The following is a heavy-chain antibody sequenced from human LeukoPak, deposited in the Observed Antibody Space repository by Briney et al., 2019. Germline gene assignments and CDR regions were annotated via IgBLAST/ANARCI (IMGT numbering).Heavy chain of an antibody. Sequence: GGSLRLACATSGFTFSSYALNWVRHAPGQGLEWVSAISGSGGSTYYADSVKGRFTISRDTSKNIVYLQLNSLRAEDTAIYYCARFRWGDYYYYGVDVWGQGTTVTVSS. CDR3: ARFRWGDYYYYGVDV. V-gene: IGHV3-23*01. CDR2: ISGSGGST. J-gene: IGHJ6*02. D-gene: IGHD3-16*01. CDR1: GFTFSSYA.